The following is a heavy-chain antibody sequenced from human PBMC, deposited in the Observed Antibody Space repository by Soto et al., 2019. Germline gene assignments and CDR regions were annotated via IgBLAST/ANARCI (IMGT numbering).Heavy chain of an antibody. Sequence: QVHLEQSGAEVKKPGSSVKVSCKASGGTFRTAAVSWVRQAPGQGLEWLGGIMPVFRTPDYAQKFQGRVTITADEPTSTADMELSGLRSADTAVYYCARDNDRPQLGGNYYYIMDVWGQGTTITVSS. CDR3: ARDNDRPQLGGNYYYIMDV. V-gene: IGHV1-69*12. D-gene: IGHD2-8*01. CDR2: IMPVFRTP. J-gene: IGHJ6*02. CDR1: GGTFRTAA.